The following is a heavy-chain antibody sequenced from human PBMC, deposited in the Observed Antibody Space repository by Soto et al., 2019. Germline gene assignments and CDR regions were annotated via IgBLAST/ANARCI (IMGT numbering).Heavy chain of an antibody. CDR1: GYTFTGYY. CDR3: ALYGGWENYYYYGMDV. Sequence: ASVKVSCKASGYTFTGYYMHWVRQAPGQGLEWMGWISPNSGGTNYAQKFQGRVTMTRDTSISTAYMELSRLRSDDTAVYYCALYGGWENYYYYGMDVWGQGTTVTVSS. CDR2: ISPNSGGT. V-gene: IGHV1-2*02. D-gene: IGHD6-19*01. J-gene: IGHJ6*02.